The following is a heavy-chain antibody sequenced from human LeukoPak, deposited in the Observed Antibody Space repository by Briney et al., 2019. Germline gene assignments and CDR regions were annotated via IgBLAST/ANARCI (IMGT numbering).Heavy chain of an antibody. CDR3: ARPDCSGGGCYLVAY. Sequence: GESLKISCQGSGYIFTSYWINWVRQMPGKGLEWMGRIDPSDSYTDYSPSFQGHVTTSADKSITTAYLQWSSLEASDTAMYYCARPDCSGGGCYLVAYWGQGTLVTVSS. CDR1: GYIFTSYW. CDR2: IDPSDSYT. J-gene: IGHJ4*02. D-gene: IGHD2-15*01. V-gene: IGHV5-10-1*01.